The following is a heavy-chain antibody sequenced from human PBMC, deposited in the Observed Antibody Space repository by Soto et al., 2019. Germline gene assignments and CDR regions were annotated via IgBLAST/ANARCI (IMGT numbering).Heavy chain of an antibody. CDR2: IYYSGST. J-gene: IGHJ5*02. V-gene: IGHV4-31*03. CDR1: GGSISSGGYY. D-gene: IGHD2-15*01. CDR3: ARENSDCSGGSCYDNWFDP. Sequence: PSETLSLTCTVSGGSISSGGYYWSWIRQHPGKGLEWIGYIYYSGSTYYNPSLKSRVTISVDTSKNQFSLKLSSVTAADTAVYYCARENSDCSGGSCYDNWFDPWGQGTLVTGSS.